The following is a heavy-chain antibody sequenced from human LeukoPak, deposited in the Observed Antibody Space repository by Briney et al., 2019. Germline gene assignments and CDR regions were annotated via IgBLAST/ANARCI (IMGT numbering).Heavy chain of an antibody. D-gene: IGHD5-12*01. CDR1: GFTFSDYW. J-gene: IGHJ4*02. Sequence: GGSLRLSCAASGFTFSDYWMRWVRQAPGKGLVWVSLIKSDGNSAMYADSVEGRFSISRDNAKNTVYLQMDSLRAEDTAVYFCTREVASAAFDYWGQGTPVTVSS. CDR2: IKSDGNSA. V-gene: IGHV3-74*03. CDR3: TREVASAAFDY.